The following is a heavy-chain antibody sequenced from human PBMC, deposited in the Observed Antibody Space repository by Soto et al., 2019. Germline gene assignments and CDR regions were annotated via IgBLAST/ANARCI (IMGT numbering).Heavy chain of an antibody. J-gene: IGHJ5*02. CDR2: IYPGDSDA. CDR3: ARGYCTASICDPWFDP. CDR1: GYTFTTFW. D-gene: IGHD2-8*02. V-gene: IGHV5-51*01. Sequence: GESLKISCTGFGYTFTTFWIGWVRQMPGEGLEWIGIIYPGDSDARYSPSFQGQVTMSVDKSITTAYLQWSSLKASDSAMNYCARGYCTASICDPWFDPWGQGTLVTVSS.